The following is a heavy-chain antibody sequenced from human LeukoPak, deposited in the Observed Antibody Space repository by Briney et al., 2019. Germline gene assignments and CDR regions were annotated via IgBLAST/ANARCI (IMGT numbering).Heavy chain of an antibody. CDR3: ARAHYDSSGYYLFDY. D-gene: IGHD3-22*01. CDR1: GFSFSSYS. CDR2: ISSSGSTI. J-gene: IGHJ4*02. V-gene: IGHV3-48*02. Sequence: GGSPRLSCAASGFSFSSYSMNWVRQAPGKGLEWVSYISSSGSTIYYADSVKGRFTISRDNAKNSLYLQMNSLRDEDTAVYYCARAHYDSSGYYLFDYWGQGTLVTVSS.